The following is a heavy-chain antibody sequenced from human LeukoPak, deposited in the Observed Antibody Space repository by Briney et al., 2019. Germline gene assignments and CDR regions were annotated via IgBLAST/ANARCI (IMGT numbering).Heavy chain of an antibody. CDR2: ISWNSGSI. CDR1: GFTFDDYA. Sequence: QTGGSLRLSCAASGFTFDDYATHWVRQAPGKGLGWVSGISWNSGSIGYADSVKGRFTITRDNAKNSLYLQMNSLRAEDTALYYCAKELYSSSWLNYYGMDVWGQGTTVTVSS. CDR3: AKELYSSSWLNYYGMDV. J-gene: IGHJ6*02. V-gene: IGHV3-9*01. D-gene: IGHD6-13*01.